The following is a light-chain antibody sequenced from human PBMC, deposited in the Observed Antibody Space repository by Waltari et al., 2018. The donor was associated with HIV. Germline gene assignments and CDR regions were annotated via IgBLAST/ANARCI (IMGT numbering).Light chain of an antibody. CDR1: QSVGSN. J-gene: IGKJ4*01. CDR3: QQYNNWPPLT. Sequence: PGERVALSCRPSQSVGSNLAWYQQKPGQAPRLLIYDASSRATGIPARFSGSGSGTEFTLTISNLQSEDFAVYYCQQYNNWPPLTFGGGTKVEIK. V-gene: IGKV3-15*01. CDR2: DAS.